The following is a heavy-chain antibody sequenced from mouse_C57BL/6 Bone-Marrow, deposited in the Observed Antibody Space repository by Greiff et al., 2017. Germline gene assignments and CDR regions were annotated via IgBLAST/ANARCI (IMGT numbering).Heavy chain of an antibody. CDR2: IDPSDSYT. Sequence: VKLQQPGAELVRPGTSVKLSCKASGYTFTSYWMHWVKQRPGQGLEWIGVIDPSDSYTNYNQKFKGKATLTVDTSSSTAYMQLSSLTSEDSAVYYCARRRGLLRFLFDYWGQGTTLTVSS. CDR1: GYTFTSYW. CDR3: ARRRGLLRFLFDY. J-gene: IGHJ2*01. D-gene: IGHD1-1*01. V-gene: IGHV1-59*01.